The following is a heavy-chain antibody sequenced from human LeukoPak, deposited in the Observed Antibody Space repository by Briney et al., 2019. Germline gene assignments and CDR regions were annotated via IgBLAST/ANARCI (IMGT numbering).Heavy chain of an antibody. D-gene: IGHD2-21*01. CDR2: IASDGSHT. CDR1: GFTFSTYF. Sequence: GGSLRLSCAASGFTFSTYFMHWVRQAPGKGLEWVADIASDGSHTFYVKSVKGRFTISRDNSKNALYLQMNSLRAEDTAVYFCARERQDTILHSGAFDIWGQGTMVTVSS. V-gene: IGHV3-30-3*01. CDR3: ARERQDTILHSGAFDI. J-gene: IGHJ3*02.